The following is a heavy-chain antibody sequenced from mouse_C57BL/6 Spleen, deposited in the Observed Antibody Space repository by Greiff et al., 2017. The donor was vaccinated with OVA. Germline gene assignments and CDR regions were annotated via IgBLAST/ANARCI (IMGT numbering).Heavy chain of an antibody. Sequence: EVHLVESGGGLVKPGGSLKLSCAASGFTFSDYGMHWVRQAPEKGLEWVAYISSGSSTIYYADTVKGRFTISRDNAKNTLFLQMTSLRSEDTAMYYCARSYYGSSYPFAYWGQGTLVTVSA. CDR1: GFTFSDYG. D-gene: IGHD1-1*01. CDR2: ISSGSSTI. CDR3: ARSYYGSSYPFAY. V-gene: IGHV5-17*01. J-gene: IGHJ3*01.